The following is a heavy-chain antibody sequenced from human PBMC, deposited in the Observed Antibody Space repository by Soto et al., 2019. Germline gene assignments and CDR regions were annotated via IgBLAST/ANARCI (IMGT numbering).Heavy chain of an antibody. CDR1: GFTLGRYT. D-gene: IGHD3-9*01. J-gene: IGHJ4*02. CDR3: ARDREPDGIWTFDS. V-gene: IGHV3-23*01. Sequence: EVLLLESGGDVVQPGGSLRLSCAASGFTLGRYTMGWVRQTPGKGLEWVAESYSSGGTEYAESVKGRFTISRDXSKNXLXXXXXRLGVEDTALYYCARDREPDGIWTFDSWGQGTLVTVSS. CDR2: SYSSGGT.